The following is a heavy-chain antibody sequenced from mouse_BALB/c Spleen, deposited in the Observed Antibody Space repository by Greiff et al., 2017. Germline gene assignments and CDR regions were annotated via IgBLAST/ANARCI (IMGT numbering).Heavy chain of an antibody. CDR2: IRNKANGYTT. CDR1: GFTFTDYY. Sequence: EVMLVESGGGLVQPGGSLRLSCATSGFTFTDYYMSWVRQPPGKALEWLGFIRNKANGYTTEYSASVKGRFTISRDNSQSILYLQMNTLRAEDSATYYCARGNPFAYWGQGTLVTVSA. CDR3: ARGNPFAY. V-gene: IGHV7-3*02. J-gene: IGHJ3*01.